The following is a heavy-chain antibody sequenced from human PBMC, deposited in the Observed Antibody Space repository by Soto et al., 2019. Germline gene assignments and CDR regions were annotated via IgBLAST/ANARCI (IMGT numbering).Heavy chain of an antibody. CDR3: AREGGYFDSSGSGVYHYYGVDV. CDR2: IYYTGST. D-gene: IGHD3-22*01. J-gene: IGHJ6*02. CDR1: GGPISPYY. V-gene: IGHV4-4*07. Sequence: PSETLSLTCTVSGGPISPYYWSWIRQPAGKRLEWIGRIYYTGSTNYNPPLKSRVSMSLDTARNQISLKVKSVTAADTAVYYCAREGGYFDSSGSGVYHYYGVDVWGRGTTVTVSS.